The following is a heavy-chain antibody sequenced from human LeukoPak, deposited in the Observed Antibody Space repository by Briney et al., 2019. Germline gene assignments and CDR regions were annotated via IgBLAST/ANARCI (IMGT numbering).Heavy chain of an antibody. D-gene: IGHD6-19*01. Sequence: GGSLRLSCAASGFTFSSYAMSWVRQAPGKGLEWVSAISGGGGSTYYADSVKGRFTISRDNSKNTLYLRMNSLRAEDTAVYYCAKDRAGASYYFDYWGQGTLDTVSS. CDR1: GFTFSSYA. CDR2: ISGGGGST. V-gene: IGHV3-23*01. J-gene: IGHJ4*02. CDR3: AKDRAGASYYFDY.